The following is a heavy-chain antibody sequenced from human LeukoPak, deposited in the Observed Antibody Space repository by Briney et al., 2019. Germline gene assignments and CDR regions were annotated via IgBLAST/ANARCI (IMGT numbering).Heavy chain of an antibody. J-gene: IGHJ4*02. CDR3: AKVEGYYDSSGSIYFDY. CDR2: ISGSGGST. CDR1: GFTFDDYA. Sequence: GGSLRLSCAASGFTFDDYAMHWVRQAPGKGLEWVSAISGSGGSTYYADSVKGRFTISRDNSKNTLYLQMNSLRAEDTAVYYCAKVEGYYDSSGSIYFDYWGQGTLVTVSS. V-gene: IGHV3-23*01. D-gene: IGHD3-22*01.